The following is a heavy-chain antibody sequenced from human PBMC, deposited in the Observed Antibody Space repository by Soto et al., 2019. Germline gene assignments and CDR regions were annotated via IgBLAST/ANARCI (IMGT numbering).Heavy chain of an antibody. D-gene: IGHD6-6*01. CDR2: ISGSGGST. CDR1: GFTFSSYA. J-gene: IGHJ3*02. Sequence: GGSLRLSCAASGFTFSSYAMSWVRQAPGKGLEWVSAISGSGGSTYYADSVKGRFTISRDNSKNTLYLQMNSLRAEDTAVYYCAKDRGAYSSSHHDAFDIWGQGTMVTVSS. CDR3: AKDRGAYSSSHHDAFDI. V-gene: IGHV3-23*01.